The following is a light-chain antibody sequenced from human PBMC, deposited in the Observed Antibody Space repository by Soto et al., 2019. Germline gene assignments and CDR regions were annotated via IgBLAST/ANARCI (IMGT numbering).Light chain of an antibody. Sequence: EIVLTQSPATLSVSPGERATLSCRASQSVSSSHIAWYQQKPGQSPRLLIDGASSRASGIPDRFSGRGSGTDFTLTISRLEPEDFAVYYCQQYVGLPPTFGQGTKVDIK. CDR2: GAS. CDR3: QQYVGLPPT. V-gene: IGKV3-20*01. CDR1: QSVSSSH. J-gene: IGKJ1*01.